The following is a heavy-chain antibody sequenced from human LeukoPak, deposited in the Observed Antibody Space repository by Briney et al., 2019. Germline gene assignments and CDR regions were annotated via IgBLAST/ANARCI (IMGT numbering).Heavy chain of an antibody. CDR2: ISYSGST. Sequence: SETLSLTCTVSGGSISSYYWNWIRQPPGKGLEWIGYISYSGSTNYNPSLKSRVTISLDTSKNQFSLRLSSVTAADTAVYYCARGQYSGSWSYYFDYWGQGTLVTASS. J-gene: IGHJ4*02. V-gene: IGHV4-59*01. CDR1: GGSISSYY. CDR3: ARGQYSGSWSYYFDY. D-gene: IGHD6-13*01.